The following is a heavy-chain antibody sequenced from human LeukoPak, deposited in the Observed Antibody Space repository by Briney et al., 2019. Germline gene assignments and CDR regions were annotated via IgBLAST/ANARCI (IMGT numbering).Heavy chain of an antibody. CDR2: MNPNSGNT. J-gene: IGHJ6*03. V-gene: IGHV1-8*01. CDR3: ARVGTVPAALSFYYYYCMTV. D-gene: IGHD2-2*01. Sequence: ASVKVSCKASGYTFTCYDINWVRQATGQGLEWMGWMNPNSGNTGYAQKFQGRVTMTRNTSISTAYMELSSLRSEDTAVYCCARVGTVPAALSFYYYYCMTVWGKGTTVTVSS. CDR1: GYTFTCYD.